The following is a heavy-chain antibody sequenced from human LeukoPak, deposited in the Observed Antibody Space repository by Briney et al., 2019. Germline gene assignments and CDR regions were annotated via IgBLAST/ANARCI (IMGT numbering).Heavy chain of an antibody. CDR1: GFTFSSYG. D-gene: IGHD5-12*01. J-gene: IGHJ5*02. Sequence: VQPGGSLRLSCAASGFTFSSYGMHWVRQAPGKGLEWVAVIWYDGSNKYYADSVKGRFTISRDNSKNTLYLQMNSLRAEDTAVYYCARDSPSYGGYVDPWGQGTLVTVSS. CDR3: ARDSPSYGGYVDP. V-gene: IGHV3-33*01. CDR2: IWYDGSNK.